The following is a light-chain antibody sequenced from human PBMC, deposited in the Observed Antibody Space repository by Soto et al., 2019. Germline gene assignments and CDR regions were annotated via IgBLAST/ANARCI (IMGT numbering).Light chain of an antibody. J-gene: IGLJ2*01. V-gene: IGLV1-44*01. CDR3: AAWDGSRNNVL. Sequence: QSVLTQPPSASGTPGQRVTISCSGSGSSIGTNTVNWYRQLPGTAPKLLIYGNNQRPSGVPDRFSGSKSGTSASLAISGLQSEDEAEYYCAAWDGSRNNVLFGGGTKVTVL. CDR2: GNN. CDR1: GSSIGTNT.